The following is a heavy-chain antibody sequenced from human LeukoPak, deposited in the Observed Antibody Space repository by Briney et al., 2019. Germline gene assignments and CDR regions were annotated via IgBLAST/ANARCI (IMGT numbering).Heavy chain of an antibody. CDR3: TRGAGWLIDY. CDR2: ISYSGST. CDR1: GGSISSYY. J-gene: IGHJ4*02. Sequence: SQTLSLTCTVSGGSISSYYWSWIRQPPGKGLEWIGYISYSGSTNYNPSLKSRVTVSVDTSKNQFSLKLSSVTAADTAVYYCTRGAGWLIDYWGQGILVTVSS. D-gene: IGHD3-16*01. V-gene: IGHV4-59*01.